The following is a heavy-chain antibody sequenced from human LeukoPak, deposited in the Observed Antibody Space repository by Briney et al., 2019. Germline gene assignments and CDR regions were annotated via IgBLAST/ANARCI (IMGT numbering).Heavy chain of an antibody. CDR1: EFSVGSNY. Sequence: PGGSLRLSCAASEFSVGSNYMTWVRQAPGKGLEWVSLIYSGGSTYYADSVKGRFTISRDNAKNSLFLQMNSLRAEDTAVYYCARGLGWLHSWGQGTLVTVSS. CDR3: ARGLGWLHS. D-gene: IGHD3/OR15-3a*01. J-gene: IGHJ5*02. CDR2: IYSGGST. V-gene: IGHV3-66*01.